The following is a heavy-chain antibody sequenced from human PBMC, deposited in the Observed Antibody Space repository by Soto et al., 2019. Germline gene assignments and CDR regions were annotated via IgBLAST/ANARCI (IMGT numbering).Heavy chain of an antibody. CDR3: ARRKGSGYFDY. J-gene: IGHJ4*02. D-gene: IGHD2-15*01. V-gene: IGHV1-69*06. Sequence: SVKVYFKASGVSLSSYAISLVRQAPGQGLEWMGGIIPIFGTANYAQKFQGRVTITADKSTSTAYMELSSLRSEDTAVYYCARRKGSGYFDYWGQGTMVTGSS. CDR1: GVSLSSYA. CDR2: IIPIFGTA.